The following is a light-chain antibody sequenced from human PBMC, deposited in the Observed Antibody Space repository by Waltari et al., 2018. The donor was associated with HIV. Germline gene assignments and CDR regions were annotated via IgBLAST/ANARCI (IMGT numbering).Light chain of an antibody. V-gene: IGKV1-5*03. CDR1: QSVSSS. CDR2: KAS. J-gene: IGKJ2*01. CDR3: HQYDTYST. Sequence: IQLTQSPSTLSASVGDRVTITCRASQSVSSSLAWYQQKPGRAPKLLIYKASNLESGVPSRFSGSGSQTEFTLTISSLQPDDFATYYCHQYDTYSTFGQGTKLQIE.